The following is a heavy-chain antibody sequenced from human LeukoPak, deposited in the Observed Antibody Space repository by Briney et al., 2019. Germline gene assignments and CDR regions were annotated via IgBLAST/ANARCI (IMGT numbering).Heavy chain of an antibody. D-gene: IGHD5-12*01. V-gene: IGHV1-2*02. CDR1: GYTFTGYY. Sequence: ASVKVSCKASGYTFTGYYMHWVRQAPGQGLEWMGWINPNSGGTNYAQKFQGRVTMTRGTSISTAYMELSRLRSDDTAVYYCARTSHYVDIAATIPYGIYYFDYWGQGTLVTVSS. CDR3: ARTSHYVDIAATIPYGIYYFDY. J-gene: IGHJ4*02. CDR2: INPNSGGT.